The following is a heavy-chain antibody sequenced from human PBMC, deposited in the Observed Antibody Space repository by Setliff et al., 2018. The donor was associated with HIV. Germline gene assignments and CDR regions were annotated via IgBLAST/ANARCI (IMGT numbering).Heavy chain of an antibody. D-gene: IGHD3-22*01. Sequence: GASVKVSCKASGYTFTSYYLHWVRQAPGPGLEWMGMINPSGGSASYAQKFQGRVTMSRDTSTSTVYMELSSLRSEDTAVYYCARDYFDSSAYHYGFGAFDIWGQGTMVTVSS. V-gene: IGHV1-46*01. CDR2: INPSGGSA. J-gene: IGHJ3*02. CDR1: GYTFTSYY. CDR3: ARDYFDSSAYHYGFGAFDI.